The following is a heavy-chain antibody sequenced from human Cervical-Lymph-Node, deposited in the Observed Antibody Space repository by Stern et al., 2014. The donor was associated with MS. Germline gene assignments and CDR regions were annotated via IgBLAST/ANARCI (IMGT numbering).Heavy chain of an antibody. D-gene: IGHD4-23*01. J-gene: IGHJ3*02. CDR3: ARSIRVVTAGAFDI. CDR1: GGSISSGGYY. V-gene: IGHV4-31*03. CDR2: IYYSGST. Sequence: QLQLQESGPGLVKPSQTLSLTCTVSGGSISSGGYYWSWIRQHPGKGLEWIGYIYYSGSTYYNPSLKSRVTISVDTSKNQFSLKLSSVTAADTAVYYCARSIRVVTAGAFDIWGQGTMVTVSS.